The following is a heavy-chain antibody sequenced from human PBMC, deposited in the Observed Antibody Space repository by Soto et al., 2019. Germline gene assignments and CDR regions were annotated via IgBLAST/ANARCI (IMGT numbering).Heavy chain of an antibody. Sequence: ASVKVSCKASGYTLTSYGISWVRQAPGQGLEWMGWISAYNGNTNYAQKLQGRVTMTTDTSTSTAYMELRSLRSDDTAVYYCARSVHPHDYDPGMDVWGQGTTVTVSS. CDR2: ISAYNGNT. CDR1: GYTLTSYG. J-gene: IGHJ6*02. CDR3: ARSVHPHDYDPGMDV. V-gene: IGHV1-18*01.